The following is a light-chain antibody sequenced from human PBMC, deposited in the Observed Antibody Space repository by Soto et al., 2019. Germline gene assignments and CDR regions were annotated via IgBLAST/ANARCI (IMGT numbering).Light chain of an antibody. CDR3: CSYAGSSTHYV. Sequence: QSALTQPASVSGSPGQSITISCTGTSSDVGSYNLVSWYQQNPGKAPKLMIYEGSKRPSGVSNRFSGSKSGNTASLTISGLQAEDEADYYCCSYAGSSTHYVFGTGTKLTVL. CDR2: EGS. J-gene: IGLJ1*01. CDR1: SSDVGSYNL. V-gene: IGLV2-23*01.